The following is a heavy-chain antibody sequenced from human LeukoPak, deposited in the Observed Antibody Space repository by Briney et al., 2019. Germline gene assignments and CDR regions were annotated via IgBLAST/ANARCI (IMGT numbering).Heavy chain of an antibody. D-gene: IGHD3-10*01. CDR3: AKEGAYPIITYDS. V-gene: IGHV3-7*01. CDR2: IKGDGIEK. J-gene: IGHJ5*01. CDR1: GFSFSRYW. Sequence: GGSLRLSCAASGFSFSRYWMNWVRQAPGKGLEWVANIKGDGIEKNYVDSVKGRFSISRDNAMNSLYLQMDSLRAENTAVYYCAKEGAYPIITYDSWGQGALVTVSS.